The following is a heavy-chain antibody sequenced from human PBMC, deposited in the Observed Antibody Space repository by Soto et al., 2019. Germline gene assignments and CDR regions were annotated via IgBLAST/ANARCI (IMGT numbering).Heavy chain of an antibody. J-gene: IGHJ4*02. V-gene: IGHV3-30-3*01. D-gene: IGHD5-12*01. CDR3: ARGFGYSGYDWGIDY. CDR1: GFTFSSYA. CDR2: ISYDGSNK. Sequence: ESGGGVVQPGRSLRLSCAASGFTFSSYAMHWVRQAPGKGLEWVAVISYDGSNKYYADSVKGRFTISRDNSKNTLYLQMNSLRAEDTAVYYCARGFGYSGYDWGIDYWGQGTLVTVSS.